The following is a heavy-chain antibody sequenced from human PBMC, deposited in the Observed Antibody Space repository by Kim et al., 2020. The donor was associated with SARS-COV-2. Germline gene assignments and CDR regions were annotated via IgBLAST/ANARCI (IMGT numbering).Heavy chain of an antibody. J-gene: IGHJ4*02. CDR1: GFTFSSYA. V-gene: IGHV3-30-3*01. D-gene: IGHD4-4*01. Sequence: GGSLRLSCAASGFTFSSYAMDWVRQAPGKGLEWVAVISYDGSNKFYADSVKDRFTISRDDSKNTVSLQMNSLRTEDTAVYYCSRGPPLRDAYSAFDYWGQGSPVTVSS. CDR2: ISYDGSNK. CDR3: SRGPPLRDAYSAFDY.